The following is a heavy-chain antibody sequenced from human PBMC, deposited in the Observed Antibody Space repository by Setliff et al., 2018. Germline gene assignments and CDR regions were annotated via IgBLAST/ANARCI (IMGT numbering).Heavy chain of an antibody. CDR2: ISRGGNTI. Sequence: GGSLRLSCAASGFTFSDYYMNWIRQAPGKGLEWVSYISRGGNTIYYADSVKGRFTISRDNAKNSLYLQMNSLRADDAAVYFCARDSSGSYYNVYYYYYYYMDVWGKGTTVTGLL. CDR3: ARDSSGSYYNVYYYYYYYMDV. CDR1: GFTFSDYY. D-gene: IGHD3-10*01. V-gene: IGHV3-11*04. J-gene: IGHJ6*03.